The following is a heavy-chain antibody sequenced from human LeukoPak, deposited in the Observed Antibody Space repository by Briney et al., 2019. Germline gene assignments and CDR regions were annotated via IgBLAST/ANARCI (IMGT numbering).Heavy chain of an antibody. CDR1: GFTFSSYS. V-gene: IGHV3-21*01. J-gene: IGHJ3*02. Sequence: PGRSLRLSCAASGFTFSSYSMNWVRQAPGKGLEWVSSISSSSSYIYYADSVKGRFTISRDNAKNSLYLQMNSLRAEDTAVYYCARASGSGPEEDAFDIWGQGTMVTVSS. D-gene: IGHD1-26*01. CDR2: ISSSSSYI. CDR3: ARASGSGPEEDAFDI.